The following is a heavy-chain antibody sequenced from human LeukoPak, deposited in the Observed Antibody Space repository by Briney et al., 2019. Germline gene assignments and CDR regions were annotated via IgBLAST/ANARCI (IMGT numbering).Heavy chain of an antibody. CDR3: ARPVYCSSTSCNWFDP. V-gene: IGHV4-4*09. J-gene: IGHJ5*02. Sequence: PSETLSLTCTGSGGSISSYYWSWIRQPPGKGLEWIGYIYTSGSTNYNPSLKSRVTISVDTSKNQFSLKLSSVTAADTAVYYCARPVYCSSTSCNWFDPWGQGTLVTVSS. CDR2: IYTSGST. CDR1: GGSISSYY. D-gene: IGHD2-2*01.